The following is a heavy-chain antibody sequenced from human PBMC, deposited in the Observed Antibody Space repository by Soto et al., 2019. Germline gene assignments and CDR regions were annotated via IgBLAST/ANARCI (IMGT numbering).Heavy chain of an antibody. Sequence: EVQLLESGGGLVQPGGSLRLSCAASGFTFSSYAMSWVRQAPGKGLEWVSAISGSGGSTYYADSVKGRFTISRDNSKNTLYLEMNGLSAEDRAVYYCARGYCSGGSGYPRYWGQGTLVNVSS. V-gene: IGHV3-23*01. CDR1: GFTFSSYA. CDR2: ISGSGGST. J-gene: IGHJ4*02. D-gene: IGHD2-15*01. CDR3: ARGYCSGGSGYPRY.